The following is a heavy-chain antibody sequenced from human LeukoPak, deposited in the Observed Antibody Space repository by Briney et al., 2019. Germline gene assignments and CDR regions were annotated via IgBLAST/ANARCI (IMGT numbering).Heavy chain of an antibody. CDR3: ARAGHNSNSGGYDF. CDR2: IDPDTGDT. CDR1: VYTFIEYY. D-gene: IGHD3-22*01. J-gene: IGHJ4*02. V-gene: IGHV1-2*02. Sequence: ASVKVSCKPSVYTFIEYYLHWVRQARGQGLESLGWIDPDTGDTHYPQKFQGRVTMTRDTSSSTAYMELNRLRSDDTAVYYCARAGHNSNSGGYDFWGLGTLVTVSS.